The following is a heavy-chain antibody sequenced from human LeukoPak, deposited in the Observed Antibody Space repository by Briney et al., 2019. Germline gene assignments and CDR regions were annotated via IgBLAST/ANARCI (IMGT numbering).Heavy chain of an antibody. Sequence: PGGSLSLSCPASGLTLKNYGMHWVRQPPGRGLEWVAFIRYDGSNKYYADSVKGRFTISRDNSKNTLYLQMNSLKAEDTAVYYCATDFKYLFDYWGQGTLVAVSS. D-gene: IGHD2-2*01. CDR2: IRYDGSNK. V-gene: IGHV3-30*02. J-gene: IGHJ4*02. CDR3: ATDFKYLFDY. CDR1: GLTLKNYG.